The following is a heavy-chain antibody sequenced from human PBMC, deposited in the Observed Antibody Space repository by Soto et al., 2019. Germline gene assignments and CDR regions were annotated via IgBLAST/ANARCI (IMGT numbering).Heavy chain of an antibody. J-gene: IGHJ4*02. D-gene: IGHD3-22*01. CDR3: AREYYYDSSGYYGSLPYFDY. CDR2: IYYSGST. CDR1: GGSISSGGYY. Sequence: SETLSLTCTVSGGSISSGGYYWSWIRQHPGKGLEWIGYIYYSGSTYYNPSLKSRVTISVDTSKNQFSLKLGSVTAADTAVYYCAREYYYDSSGYYGSLPYFDYWGQGTLVTVSS. V-gene: IGHV4-31*03.